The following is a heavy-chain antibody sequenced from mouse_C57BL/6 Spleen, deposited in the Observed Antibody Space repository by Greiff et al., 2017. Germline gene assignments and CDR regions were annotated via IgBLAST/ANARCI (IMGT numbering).Heavy chain of an antibody. V-gene: IGHV1-55*01. J-gene: IGHJ2*01. CDR2: IYPGSGST. CDR3: ARKDYSSPDY. CDR1: GYTFTSYW. Sequence: QVQLQQSGAELVKPGASVKMSCKASGYTFTSYWLTWVKQRPGQGLEWFGDIYPGSGSTNYNEKFKSKVTLTVDTSSSTAYMQLSSLTSEDSAVYCCARKDYSSPDYWGKGTTLTVSS. D-gene: IGHD1-1*01.